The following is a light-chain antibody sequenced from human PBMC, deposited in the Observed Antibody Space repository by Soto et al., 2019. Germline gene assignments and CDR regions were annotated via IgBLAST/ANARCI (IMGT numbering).Light chain of an antibody. CDR3: SLYAGSNNFV. CDR2: DVT. V-gene: IGLV2-8*01. Sequence: QSALTQPPSASGSPGQSVTISCTGTSSDVGSYKYVSWYQQHPGKAPKFIIYDVTKRPSGVPDRFSGSKSGNTASLTVSGLQAEDEADYYCSLYAGSNNFVFGTGTKLTVL. J-gene: IGLJ1*01. CDR1: SSDVGSYKY.